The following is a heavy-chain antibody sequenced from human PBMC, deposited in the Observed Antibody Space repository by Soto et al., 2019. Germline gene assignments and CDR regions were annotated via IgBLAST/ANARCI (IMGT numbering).Heavy chain of an antibody. J-gene: IGHJ4*02. Sequence: PGEYLTPSCQCSGFTFSRYGMHWVRQAHGKGLEWVAVISYDGSNKYYADSVKGRLTISRDNSTNTMYLQMNRLRAEDTCVSYCAKDLGGDGYKTLGYWGQGTLVTVP. CDR3: AKDLGGDGYKTLGY. CDR2: ISYDGSNK. CDR1: GFTFSRYG. D-gene: IGHD5-12*01. V-gene: IGHV3-30*18.